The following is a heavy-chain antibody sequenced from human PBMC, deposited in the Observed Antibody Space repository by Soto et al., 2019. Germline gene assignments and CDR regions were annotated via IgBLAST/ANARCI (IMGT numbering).Heavy chain of an antibody. CDR3: ARYSYWQDY. CDR2: ISSGSSYI. V-gene: IGHV3-21*01. CDR1: GFTLSTYT. Sequence: EVQLVESGGGLVKPGGSLRLSCAASGFTLSTYTMKWVRQAPGKGLEWVSSISSGSSYIYYADSVKGRFTISRDNAKNSLYLQMNSLRAEDTAVYYCARYSYWQDYWGQGTLVTVSS. J-gene: IGHJ4*02. D-gene: IGHD5-18*01.